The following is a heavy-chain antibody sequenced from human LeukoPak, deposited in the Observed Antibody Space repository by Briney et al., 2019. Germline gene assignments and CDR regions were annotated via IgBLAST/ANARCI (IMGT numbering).Heavy chain of an antibody. CDR2: IWYDGSKE. V-gene: IGHV3-33*06. CDR3: AKDRDTAMEIDY. CDR1: GFSFSSYG. Sequence: GRSLRLSCAASGFSFSSYGMQWVRQAPGKGLEWVAVIWYDGSKEYYADSVKGRFTISRDNSKNTLYLQMNSLRAEDTAVYYCAKDRDTAMEIDYWGQGTLVTVSS. J-gene: IGHJ4*02. D-gene: IGHD5-18*01.